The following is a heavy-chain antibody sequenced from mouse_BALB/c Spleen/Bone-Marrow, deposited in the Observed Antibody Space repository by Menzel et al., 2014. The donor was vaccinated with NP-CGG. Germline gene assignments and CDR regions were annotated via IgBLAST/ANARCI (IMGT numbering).Heavy chain of an antibody. CDR3: ASTYYGNPFAY. CDR1: GFTFSDYY. D-gene: IGHD2-10*01. J-gene: IGHJ3*01. Sequence: EVHLVESGGGLVQPGGSLKLSCATSGFTFSDYYMYWVRQTPEKRLEWAAYISNGGGSTYYPDTVKGRFTISRDNAKNTLYLQMSRLKSEDTAMYYCASTYYGNPFAYWGQGTLVTVSA. V-gene: IGHV5-12*02. CDR2: ISNGGGST.